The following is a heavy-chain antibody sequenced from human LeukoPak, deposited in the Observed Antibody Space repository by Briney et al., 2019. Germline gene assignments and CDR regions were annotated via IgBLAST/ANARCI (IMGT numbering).Heavy chain of an antibody. J-gene: IGHJ4*02. V-gene: IGHV1-69*13. CDR1: GGTFSSYA. Sequence: ASVKVSCKASGGTFSSYAISWVRQAPGQGLEWMGGTIPILGTANYAQKFQGRVTITADESTSTAYMELSSLRSEDTAVYYCARCRKVTMVRGVITGPCYFDYWGQGTLVTVSS. CDR3: ARCRKVTMVRGVITGPCYFDY. CDR2: TIPILGTA. D-gene: IGHD3-10*01.